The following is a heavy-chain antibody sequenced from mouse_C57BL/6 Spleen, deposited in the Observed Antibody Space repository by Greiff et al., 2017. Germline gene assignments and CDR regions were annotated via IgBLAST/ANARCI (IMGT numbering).Heavy chain of an antibody. D-gene: IGHD1-1*01. CDR3: ARGRVYYGSSWFAY. J-gene: IGHJ3*01. CDR2: IYPGSGST. Sequence: QVHVKQPGAELVKPGASVKMSCKASGYTFTSYWITWVKQRPGQGLEWIGDIYPGSGSTNYNEKFKSKATLTVDTSSSTAYMQLSSLTSEDSAVYYCARGRVYYGSSWFAYWGQGTLVTVSA. CDR1: GYTFTSYW. V-gene: IGHV1-55*01.